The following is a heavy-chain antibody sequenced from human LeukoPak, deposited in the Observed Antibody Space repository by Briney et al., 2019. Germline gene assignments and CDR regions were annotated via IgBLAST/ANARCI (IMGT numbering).Heavy chain of an antibody. CDR1: GFTFSSYS. D-gene: IGHD3-22*01. J-gene: IGHJ2*01. V-gene: IGHV3-21*04. Sequence: GGSLRLSCAASGFTFSSYSMNWVRQAPGKGLEWVSSISSSSSYIYYADSVKGRFTISRDNAKNSLYLQMNSLRAEDTAVYYCARSPYYYDSSGYWNWYFDLWGRGTLVTVSS. CDR3: ARSPYYYDSSGYWNWYFDL. CDR2: ISSSSSYI.